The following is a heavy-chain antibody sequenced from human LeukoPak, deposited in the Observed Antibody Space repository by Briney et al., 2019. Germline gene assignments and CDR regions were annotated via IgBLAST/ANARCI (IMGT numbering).Heavy chain of an antibody. CDR3: AKDQGY. CDR2: ISFDGSNT. Sequence: PGRSLRLSCAASGFTFSTYGMNWVRQAPGKGLEWVALISFDGSNTYYADSVKGRFTISRDNSKNTVYLQMNSLRAGDTAMYYCAKDQGYWGRGTLVTVSS. CDR1: GFTFSTYG. J-gene: IGHJ4*02. V-gene: IGHV3-30*18.